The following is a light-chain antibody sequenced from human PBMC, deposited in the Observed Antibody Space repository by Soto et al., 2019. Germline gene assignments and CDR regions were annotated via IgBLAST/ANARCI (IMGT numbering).Light chain of an antibody. CDR2: GAS. J-gene: IGKJ4*01. Sequence: IVLTQTPLSLSVAPGQPASISCKSAQSLLYSDGKTYLYWYLQKPGQPPQPLIYGASNRFSGVPVRFSGSGSGTDFTLRISRVEAEDVGVYFCMQSISRLTFGGGTKVDIK. V-gene: IGKV2D-29*01. CDR3: MQSISRLT. CDR1: QSLLYSDGKTY.